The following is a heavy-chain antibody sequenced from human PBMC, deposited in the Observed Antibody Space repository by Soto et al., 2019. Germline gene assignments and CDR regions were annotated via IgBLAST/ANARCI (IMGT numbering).Heavy chain of an antibody. J-gene: IGHJ4*02. CDR3: IKVLTRGVGVPRFYFDS. CDR1: GFTFSNDW. Sequence: PGGSLRLSCAASGFTFSNDWMHWVRQAPGKGLEWVSRINADGGSTHYADSVRGRFTISRDNAKNTLFLQLNSLRVEDTAIYYCIKVLTRGVGVPRFYFDSWGQGT. D-gene: IGHD3-9*01. CDR2: INADGGST. V-gene: IGHV3-74*01.